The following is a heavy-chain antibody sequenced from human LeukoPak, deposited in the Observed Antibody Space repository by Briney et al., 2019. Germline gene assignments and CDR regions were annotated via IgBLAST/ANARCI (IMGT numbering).Heavy chain of an antibody. V-gene: IGHV1-46*01. CDR3: ARSGALWFRELQDGWFDP. CDR2: INPSGGST. J-gene: IGHJ5*02. Sequence: ASVKVSCKASGYTFTSYYMHWVRQAPGQGLEWMGIINPSGGSTSYAQKFQGRVTMTRDTSTSTVYMELSSLRSEDTAVYYCARSGALWFRELQDGWFDPWGQGTLVTVSS. D-gene: IGHD3-10*01. CDR1: GYTFTSYY.